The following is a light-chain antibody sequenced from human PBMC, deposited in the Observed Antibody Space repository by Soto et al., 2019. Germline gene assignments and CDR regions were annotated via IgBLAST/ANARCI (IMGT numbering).Light chain of an antibody. V-gene: IGLV2-23*01. CDR2: EGS. Sequence: QSVLTQPASVSGSPGQSITISCTGTSSGAGSYNLVSWYQQHPGKAPKLMIYEGSKRPSGVSNRFSGSKSGNTASLTISGLQAEDEADYYCCSYAGSSTPYVFGTGTKVPVL. CDR1: SSGAGSYNL. J-gene: IGLJ1*01. CDR3: CSYAGSSTPYV.